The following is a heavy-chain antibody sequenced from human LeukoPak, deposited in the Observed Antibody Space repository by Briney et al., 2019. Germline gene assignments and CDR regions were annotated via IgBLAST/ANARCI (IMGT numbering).Heavy chain of an antibody. D-gene: IGHD3-22*01. Sequence: GGSLRLPCAASGFTFSSYAMHWVRQAPGKGLEWVAVISYDGSNKYYADSVKGRFTISRDNSKNTLYLQMNSLRAEDTAVYYCARGGVLHYYDSSGYGIDYWGQGTLVTVSS. CDR3: ARGGVLHYYDSSGYGIDY. CDR1: GFTFSSYA. J-gene: IGHJ4*02. V-gene: IGHV3-30*04. CDR2: ISYDGSNK.